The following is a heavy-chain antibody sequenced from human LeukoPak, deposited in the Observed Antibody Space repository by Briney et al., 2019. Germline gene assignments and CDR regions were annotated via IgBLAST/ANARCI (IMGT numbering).Heavy chain of an antibody. V-gene: IGHV1-2*02. D-gene: IGHD1-26*01. CDR3: ATKKDVGSFYAF. Sequence: GASVKVSCKTSGYTSIDHYIYWVRQAPGQGFEWMGWFKLSSGDTNYVPKFEGRVTMTRDTSISTAYMEVSGLRSDDTAVYYCATKKDVGSFYAFWGQGTLVTVSS. J-gene: IGHJ4*02. CDR2: FKLSSGDT. CDR1: GYTSIDHY.